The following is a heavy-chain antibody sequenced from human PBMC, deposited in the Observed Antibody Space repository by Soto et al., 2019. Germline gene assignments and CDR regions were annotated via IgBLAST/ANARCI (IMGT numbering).Heavy chain of an antibody. CDR2: IYQSGST. J-gene: IGHJ4*02. CDR1: GGSISSYY. CDR3: GRARSSKVPAAIPNGYLDY. Sequence: SETLSLTCTASGGSISSYYWSWIRQPPGKGLEWNGYIYQSGSTNYNPSLKSRITISVGTSKNQFSLLLSSVTAGDTAVYYCGRARSSKVPAAIPNGYLDYWGQGTLVTVSS. D-gene: IGHD2-2*02. V-gene: IGHV4-59*01.